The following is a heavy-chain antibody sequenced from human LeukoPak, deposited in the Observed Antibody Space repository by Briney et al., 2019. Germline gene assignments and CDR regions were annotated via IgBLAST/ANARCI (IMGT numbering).Heavy chain of an antibody. D-gene: IGHD3-22*01. Sequence: GGSLRLSCAASGFTFSDYYMSWIRQAPGKGLEWVSYISGSGSTIYYADSVKGRFTISRDNAKNSLYLQMNSLRAEDTAVYYCARDGLYYYDSSSIDYWGQGTLVTVSS. CDR1: GFTFSDYY. J-gene: IGHJ4*02. CDR2: ISGSGSTI. V-gene: IGHV3-11*04. CDR3: ARDGLYYYDSSSIDY.